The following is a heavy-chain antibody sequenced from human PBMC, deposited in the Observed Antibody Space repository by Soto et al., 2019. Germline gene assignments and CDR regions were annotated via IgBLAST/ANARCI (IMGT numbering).Heavy chain of an antibody. CDR1: EGTFNSYA. J-gene: IGHJ4*02. Sequence: QAQVVQSGAEVRKPGSSVKLSCKASEGTFNSYAIAWVRQAPGQGLEWMGGIIPYYNTLNYAQKFQDRVTITADDSTNTVYLELSSLRSDDTAVYFCASGASRWYPYFFDSWAQGPLVTVSS. CDR2: IIPYYNTL. D-gene: IGHD6-13*01. V-gene: IGHV1-69*01. CDR3: ASGASRWYPYFFDS.